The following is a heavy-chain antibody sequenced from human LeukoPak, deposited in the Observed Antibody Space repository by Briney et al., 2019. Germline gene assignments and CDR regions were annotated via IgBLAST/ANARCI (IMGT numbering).Heavy chain of an antibody. CDR2: VSPPGGGT. D-gene: IGHD7-27*01. V-gene: IGHV3-23*01. Sequence: GGSLRLSCAASGFTLSNHGMNWVRQAPGKGLEWLSGVSPPGGGTYYADSVKGRFTISRDDSKNTLSLQMNSLRVEDTAVYYCARDLAWGAFDYWGQGTLVTVSS. J-gene: IGHJ4*02. CDR3: ARDLAWGAFDY. CDR1: GFTLSNHG.